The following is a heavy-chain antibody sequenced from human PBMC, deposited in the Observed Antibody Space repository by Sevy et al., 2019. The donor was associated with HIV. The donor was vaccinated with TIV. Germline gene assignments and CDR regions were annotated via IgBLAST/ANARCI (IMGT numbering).Heavy chain of an antibody. CDR2: ISYDGSNK. CDR1: GFTFSSYA. CDR3: ARDGATITNSHAFDI. J-gene: IGHJ3*02. D-gene: IGHD5-12*01. Sequence: GGSLRLSCAASGFTFSSYAMHWVRQAPGKGLEWVAVISYDGSNKYYADSVKGRLTISRDNSKNTLYLQMNSLRAEDTAVYYCARDGATITNSHAFDIWGQGTMVTVSS. V-gene: IGHV3-30-3*01.